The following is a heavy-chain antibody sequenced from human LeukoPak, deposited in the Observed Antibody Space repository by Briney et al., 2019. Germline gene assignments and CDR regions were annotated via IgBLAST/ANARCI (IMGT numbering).Heavy chain of an antibody. D-gene: IGHD3-22*01. V-gene: IGHV4-59*08. Sequence: SETLSLTCTVSGGSISSYYWSWIRQPPEKGLEWIAYIHYSGSTIYNPSLKSRVTISVDTSKNHFSLRLSSVTAADTAVYYCARYYDRSNYFDYWGQGTLVTVSS. J-gene: IGHJ4*02. CDR1: GGSISSYY. CDR2: IHYSGST. CDR3: ARYYDRSNYFDY.